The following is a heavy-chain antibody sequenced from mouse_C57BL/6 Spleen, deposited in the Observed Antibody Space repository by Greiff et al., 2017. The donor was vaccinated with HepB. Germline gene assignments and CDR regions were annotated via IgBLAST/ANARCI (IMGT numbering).Heavy chain of an antibody. J-gene: IGHJ4*01. Sequence: DVQLQESGGGLVKPGGSLKLSCAASGFTFSSYAMSWVRQTPEKRLEWVATISDGGSYTYYPDNVKGRFTISRDNAKNNLYLQMSHLKSEDTAMYYCARGSYGYAMDYWGQGTSVTVSS. V-gene: IGHV5-4*01. D-gene: IGHD1-1*01. CDR2: ISDGGSYT. CDR1: GFTFSSYA. CDR3: ARGSYGYAMDY.